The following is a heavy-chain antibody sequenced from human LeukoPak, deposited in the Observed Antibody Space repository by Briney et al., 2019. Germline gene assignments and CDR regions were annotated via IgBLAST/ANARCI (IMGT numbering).Heavy chain of an antibody. D-gene: IGHD3-3*01. CDR1: GFTFSIYW. CDR3: ARDEDWSGYYGAFDI. CDR2: INSDGSST. Sequence: PGGSLRLSCAASGFTFSIYWMHWVRQAPGKGLVWVSRINSDGSSTSYAHSVKGRFTISRGNAKNTLYLQMNSLRAEDTAVYYCARDEDWSGYYGAFDIWGQGTMVTVSS. J-gene: IGHJ3*02. V-gene: IGHV3-74*01.